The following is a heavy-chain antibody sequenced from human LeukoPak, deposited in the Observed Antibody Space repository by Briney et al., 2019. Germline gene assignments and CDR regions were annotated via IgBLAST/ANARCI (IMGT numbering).Heavy chain of an antibody. D-gene: IGHD1-26*01. J-gene: IGHJ4*02. CDR3: AKGSGSYASGFDY. V-gene: IGHV3-30*02. Sequence: PGESLRLSCEASGFTFSSYGMHWVRQAPGKGLDWVAFIRYDGSSEYYGDSVKGRFTISRDNSKNTLYLQMNSLRAEDTAVYYCAKGSGSYASGFDYWGQGTLATVSS. CDR1: GFTFSSYG. CDR2: IRYDGSSE.